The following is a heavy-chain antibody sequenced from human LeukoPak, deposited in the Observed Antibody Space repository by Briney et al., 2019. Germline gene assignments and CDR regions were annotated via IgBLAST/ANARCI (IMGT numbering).Heavy chain of an antibody. D-gene: IGHD1-14*01. CDR2: ISGSGGST. Sequence: GGSLRLSCAASGFIFSSYTMSWVRQAPGKGLEWVSAISGSGGSTYYADSVKGRFTISRDNSKNTLYLQMNSLRAEDTAVYYCARVYAGHAGFFDYWGQGTLVTVSS. V-gene: IGHV3-23*01. J-gene: IGHJ4*02. CDR3: ARVYAGHAGFFDY. CDR1: GFIFSSYT.